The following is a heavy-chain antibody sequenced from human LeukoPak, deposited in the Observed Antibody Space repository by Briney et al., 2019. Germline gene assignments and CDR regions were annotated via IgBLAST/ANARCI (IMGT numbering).Heavy chain of an antibody. Sequence: PGGSLRLSRAASGFTFSSYAMSWVRQAPGKGLEWVSAISGSGGSTYYADSVKGRFTISRDNSKNTLYLQMNSLRAEDTAVYYCAKDLRYSSSWPGDVDYWGQGTLVTVSS. D-gene: IGHD6-13*01. V-gene: IGHV3-23*01. J-gene: IGHJ4*02. CDR3: AKDLRYSSSWPGDVDY. CDR2: ISGSGGST. CDR1: GFTFSSYA.